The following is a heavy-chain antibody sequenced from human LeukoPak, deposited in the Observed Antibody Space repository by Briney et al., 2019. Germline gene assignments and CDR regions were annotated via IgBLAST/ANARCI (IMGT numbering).Heavy chain of an antibody. D-gene: IGHD2-15*01. J-gene: IGHJ6*02. Sequence: GRSLRLSCAASGFTFAVYAMHWVRQAPGEGLGRVSDISSNSGTIGYADSVKGRFTISRDNTKNPHYLKKNSRRAEDTALYYWGDDKGSGGGSYGMDVWDQGPTATVS. CDR3: GDDKGSGGGSYGMDV. CDR1: GFTFAVYA. V-gene: IGHV3-9*01. CDR2: ISSNSGTI.